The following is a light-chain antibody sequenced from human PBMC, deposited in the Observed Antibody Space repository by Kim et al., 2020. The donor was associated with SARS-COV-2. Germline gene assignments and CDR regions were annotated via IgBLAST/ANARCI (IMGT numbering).Light chain of an antibody. J-gene: IGKJ2*01. V-gene: IGKV1-39*01. CDR1: QTISNY. CDR2: AAS. Sequence: DIQMTQSPSSLSASVGDRVTITCRASQTISNYLNWYQQKPGKAPKVLIYAASSLQSGVPSRFSGSGSGTDFTLTISSLQPDDFASYYCQQSYSTPYTFGQGTKLEI. CDR3: QQSYSTPYT.